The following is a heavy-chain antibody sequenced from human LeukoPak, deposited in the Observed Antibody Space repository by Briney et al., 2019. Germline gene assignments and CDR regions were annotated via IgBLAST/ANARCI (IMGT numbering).Heavy chain of an antibody. CDR1: GFTFSDYY. D-gene: IGHD4-17*01. V-gene: IGHV3-7*01. CDR2: INQDESET. CDR3: ARGMTTES. Sequence: GGSLRLSCAASGFTFSDYYMSWIRQAPGKGLEWVANINQDESETYSVDSVKGRFTISRDNANNLLYLQMNSLKVDDTAVYYCARGMTTESWGQGTLVTVSS. J-gene: IGHJ4*02.